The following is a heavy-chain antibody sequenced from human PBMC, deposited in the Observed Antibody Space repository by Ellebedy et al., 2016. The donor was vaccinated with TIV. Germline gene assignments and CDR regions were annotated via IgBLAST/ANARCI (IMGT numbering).Heavy chain of an antibody. CDR2: IITPLNRT. CDR1: EDTFSSFA. CDR3: ATVDFLTTGYALDL. D-gene: IGHD1-1*01. J-gene: IGHJ3*01. Sequence: AASVKVSCKASEDTFSSFAFTWIRQAPGQGLEWMGRIITPLNRTTYAQMLVDRLTILMDRSTATIYMRLTSLRSDDTAIYYCATVDFLTTGYALDLWGQGTAVIVSP. V-gene: IGHV1-69*04.